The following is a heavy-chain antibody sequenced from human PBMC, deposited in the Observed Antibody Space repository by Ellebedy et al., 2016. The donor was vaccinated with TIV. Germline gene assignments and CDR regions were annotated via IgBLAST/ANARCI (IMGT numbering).Heavy chain of an antibody. V-gene: IGHV3-30*18. D-gene: IGHD3-10*01. J-gene: IGHJ4*02. CDR3: AKEFGGLRSYEAYFDY. Sequence: GESLKISXAASGFTFSSYWMSWVRQAPGKGLEWVAVTSADGKTNLYADSVQGRFTISRDNSKNTLDLQMNSLTTEDTAVYYCAKEFGGLRSYEAYFDYWGQGILVTVSS. CDR2: TSADGKTN. CDR1: GFTFSSYW.